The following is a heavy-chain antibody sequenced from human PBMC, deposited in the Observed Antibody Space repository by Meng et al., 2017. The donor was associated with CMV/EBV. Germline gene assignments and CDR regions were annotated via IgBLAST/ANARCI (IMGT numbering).Heavy chain of an antibody. V-gene: IGHV4-39*07. D-gene: IGHD3-22*01. CDR3: ATEPYYYDSSGYYSGYFQH. J-gene: IGHJ1*01. Sequence: QRSGPALVNPSETLALPCTVSCGSISRSSYYWGWIRQPTGKGLEWIGSIYYSGSTYYNPSLKSRVTISVDTSKNQFSLKLSSVTAADTAVHYCATEPYYYDSSGYYSGYFQHWGQGTLVTVSS. CDR1: CGSISRSSYY. CDR2: IYYSGST.